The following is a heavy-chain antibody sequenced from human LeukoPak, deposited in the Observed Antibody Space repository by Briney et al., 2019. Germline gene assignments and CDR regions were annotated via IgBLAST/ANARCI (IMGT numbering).Heavy chain of an antibody. CDR1: GYTFTGYY. CDR2: INPNSGGT. V-gene: IGHV1-2*02. J-gene: IGHJ4*02. Sequence: GASVKVSCKASGYTFTGYYMHWVRQAPGQGLEWMGWINPNSGGTNYAQKFQGRVTMTRDTSISTACMELSRLRSDDTAVYYCARDLVRRDAYNEDYWGQGTLVTVSS. CDR3: ARDLVRRDAYNEDY. D-gene: IGHD5-24*01.